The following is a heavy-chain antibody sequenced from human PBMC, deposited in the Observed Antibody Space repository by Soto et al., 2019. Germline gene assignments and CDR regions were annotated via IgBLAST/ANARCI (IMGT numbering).Heavy chain of an antibody. V-gene: IGHV1-69*06. J-gene: IGHJ3*02. Sequence: QVLLVQSGAEMKKPGSSVKVYCKASGGTFSTSSINWVRQTPGQRPEWMGNILAIFGTADYAQKFQGRVTISADKSTNTAYMELRILLSEDTAVYYCARGHEYGGNSDAFDIWGQGTVVTVSS. CDR1: GGTFSTSS. D-gene: IGHD4-17*01. CDR3: ARGHEYGGNSDAFDI. CDR2: ILAIFGTA.